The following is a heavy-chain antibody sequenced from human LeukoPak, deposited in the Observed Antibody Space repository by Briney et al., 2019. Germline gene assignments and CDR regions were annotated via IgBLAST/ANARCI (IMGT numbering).Heavy chain of an antibody. CDR2: INPNSGDT. CDR1: GYIFTVYY. V-gene: IGHV1-2*02. CDR3: ARRDGYDAFDI. J-gene: IGHJ3*02. Sequence: ASVKVSCTASGYIFTVYYMHWVRQAPGQGLEWMGWINPNSGDTSSAQKFQGRVTITRDTSISTAFMEVSRLRSDDTAVYYCARRDGYDAFDIWGQGTMVTVSS. D-gene: IGHD5-24*01.